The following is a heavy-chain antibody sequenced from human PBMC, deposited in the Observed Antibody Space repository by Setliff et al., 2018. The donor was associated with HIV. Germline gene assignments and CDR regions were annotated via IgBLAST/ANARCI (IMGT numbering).Heavy chain of an antibody. CDR3: AKVVRGAISTIIDY. D-gene: IGHD3-10*01. CDR2: IYNSGGT. CDR1: GGSISSYF. Sequence: SETLSLTCTVSGGSISSYFWSWIRQSPGKGLEWIGYIYNSGGTNYNPSLKSRVTISLDTSKNQFSLNLTSVTAADTAVYYCAKVVRGAISTIIDYWGQGTLVTV. V-gene: IGHV4-59*12. J-gene: IGHJ4*02.